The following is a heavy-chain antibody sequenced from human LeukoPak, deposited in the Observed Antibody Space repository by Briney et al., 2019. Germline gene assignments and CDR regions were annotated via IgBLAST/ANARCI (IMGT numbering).Heavy chain of an antibody. CDR3: ATYRQVLLPFES. CDR2: INWNGGST. J-gene: IGHJ4*02. D-gene: IGHD2-8*02. V-gene: IGHV3-20*04. Sequence: RGSLRLSCAASGFTFSSDWMNWVRQAPGKGLEWGSGINWNGGSTGYADSVKGRFTTSRDNAKNSLYLQMNSLRAEDTAIYYCATYRQVLLPFESWGQGTLVTVSS. CDR1: GFTFSSDW.